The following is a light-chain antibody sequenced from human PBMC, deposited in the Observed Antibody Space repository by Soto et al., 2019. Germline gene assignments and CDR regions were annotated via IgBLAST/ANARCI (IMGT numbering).Light chain of an antibody. Sequence: QSALTQPRSVSGSPGQSVTISCTGTSSDVGGYNYVSWYQQHPGKAPKLMIYDVSKWPSGVPDRFSGSKSGNTPSLTISGLQAEDDADYSCCSYACSYPFVVFGGGTKVTVL. V-gene: IGLV2-11*01. CDR1: SSDVGGYNY. CDR3: CSYACSYPFVV. CDR2: DVS. J-gene: IGLJ2*01.